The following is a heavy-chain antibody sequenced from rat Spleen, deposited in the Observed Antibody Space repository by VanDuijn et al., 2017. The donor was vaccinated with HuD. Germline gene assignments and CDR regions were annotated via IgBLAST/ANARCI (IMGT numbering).Heavy chain of an antibody. CDR2: ITNTGGST. D-gene: IGHD4-3*01. Sequence: EVQLVETGGGLVQPGRSLKLSCVASGFTFNNYWMTWIRQAPGKGLEWVASITNTGGSTYYPDSVKGRFTISRDNAKTTLYLQRNSLRSEDTATYYCTRGFGNYWYFDFWGPGTMVTVSS. J-gene: IGHJ1*01. CDR1: GFTFNNYW. V-gene: IGHV5-31*01. CDR3: TRGFGNYWYFDF.